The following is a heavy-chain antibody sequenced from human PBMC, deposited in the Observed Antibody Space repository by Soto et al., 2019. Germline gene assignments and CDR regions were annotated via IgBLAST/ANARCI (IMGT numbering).Heavy chain of an antibody. Sequence: QVQLVQSGAEVKKPGASVKVSCKASGYTFTGYYMHWVRQAPGQGLAWMGWINPNSGGTNYAQKCQGWGTMTRDTSISTAYMELSRLRSDDTAVYYCARGKSRQLAPVFDYWGQGTLVTVSS. V-gene: IGHV1-2*04. CDR3: ARGKSRQLAPVFDY. CDR2: INPNSGGT. J-gene: IGHJ4*02. D-gene: IGHD6-13*01. CDR1: GYTFTGYY.